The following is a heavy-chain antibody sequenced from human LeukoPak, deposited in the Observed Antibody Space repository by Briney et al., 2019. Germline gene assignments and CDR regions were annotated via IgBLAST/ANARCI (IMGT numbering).Heavy chain of an antibody. CDR1: GYSFTNYW. CDR3: ARLDNGGGYDYGYFVL. J-gene: IGHJ2*01. CDR2: IYPGDSDT. D-gene: IGHD5-12*01. V-gene: IGHV5-51*01. Sequence: GESLKISCKGSGYSFTNYWIGWVRQMPGKGLEWMGIIYPGDSDTRYSPSFQGQVTISADKSISTAYLQWSSLKASDTAIYYCARLDNGGGYDYGYFVLWGRGTLVTVSS.